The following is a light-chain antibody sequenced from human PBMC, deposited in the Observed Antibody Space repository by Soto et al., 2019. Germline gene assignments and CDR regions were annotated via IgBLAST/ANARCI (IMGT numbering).Light chain of an antibody. CDR3: QQGNGFPLT. CDR1: QGVNRW. J-gene: IGKJ3*01. Sequence: DIQMTQSPSSVSASVGHRVTITCRASQGVNRWLAWYQQKPGKAPKVLIYAASSLQSGVPSRFSGNGSGTDFTLTINNLQPEDFATYYCQQGNGFPLTFGPGTKVDIK. V-gene: IGKV1D-12*01. CDR2: AAS.